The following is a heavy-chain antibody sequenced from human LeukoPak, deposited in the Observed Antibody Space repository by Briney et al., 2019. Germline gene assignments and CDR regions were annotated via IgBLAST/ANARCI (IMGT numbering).Heavy chain of an antibody. CDR3: ARVGSTDSPHAFDI. V-gene: IGHV3-74*01. J-gene: IGHJ3*02. CDR2: INSDGRTT. D-gene: IGHD3-22*01. Sequence: SGGSLRVSCAASGFTFSSYGMNWVRQAPGKGLEWVSGINSDGRTTSYAESVKGRFTISRDNAKNTLYLQMNSLRAEDTAVYYCARVGSTDSPHAFDIWGQGTTVTVSS. CDR1: GFTFSSYG.